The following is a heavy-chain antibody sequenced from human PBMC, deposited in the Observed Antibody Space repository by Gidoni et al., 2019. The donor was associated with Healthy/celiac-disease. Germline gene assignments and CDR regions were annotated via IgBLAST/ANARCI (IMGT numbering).Heavy chain of an antibody. CDR1: DGVISSGGYY. J-gene: IGHJ4*02. CDR2: IYYSGST. Sequence: QVQLQESGPGLVKPSQTLSLTGTVSDGVISSGGYYWSWIRQHPRKGREWIGYIYYSGSTYYNPSLKSRVTISVDTSKNQFSLKLSSVTAADTAGYYCARDGGGPTYFDYWGQGTLVTVSS. CDR3: ARDGGGPTYFDY. V-gene: IGHV4-31*03. D-gene: IGHD3-16*01.